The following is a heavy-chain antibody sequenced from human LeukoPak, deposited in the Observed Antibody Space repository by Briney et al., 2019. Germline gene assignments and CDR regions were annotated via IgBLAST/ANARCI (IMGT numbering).Heavy chain of an antibody. J-gene: IGHJ3*02. CDR1: SGSISTYY. CDR3: ARHENVLGYCSGGSCYDDAFDI. D-gene: IGHD2-15*01. V-gene: IGHV4-59*08. CDR2: IYYSGRT. Sequence: SETLSLTCTVSSGSISTYYWSWIRQPPGKGLEWIGYIYYSGRTNDNPSLKSRVTISVDTSKNQFSLKLSSVTAADTAVYYCARHENVLGYCSGGSCYDDAFDIWGQGTMVTVSS.